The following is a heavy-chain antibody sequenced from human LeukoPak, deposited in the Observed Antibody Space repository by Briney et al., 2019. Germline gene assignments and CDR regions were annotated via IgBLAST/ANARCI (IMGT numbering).Heavy chain of an antibody. Sequence: GGSLRLSCEASGFTFSSYSMNWVRQAPGKGLEWVSSISSSSSYIYYADSVKGRFTISRDNAKNSLYLQMNSLRAEDTAVYYCARDYDFWSGYSPNSAFDIWGQGTMVTVSS. J-gene: IGHJ3*02. CDR3: ARDYDFWSGYSPNSAFDI. CDR1: GFTFSSYS. V-gene: IGHV3-21*01. CDR2: ISSSSSYI. D-gene: IGHD3-3*01.